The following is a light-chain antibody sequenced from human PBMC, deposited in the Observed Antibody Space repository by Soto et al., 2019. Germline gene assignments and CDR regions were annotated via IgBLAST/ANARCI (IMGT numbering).Light chain of an antibody. CDR1: QSVLYNSNNKNH. CDR2: GAS. Sequence: DFVMTQSPDSLALSLGERATINCKSSQSVLYNSNNKNHLGWFQQKPGHPPKLLIYGASFRSSGVPDRFSCSGSGTDFTLTISSLQAEYVAVYYCQQYDSIPFTFGQGTKLEI. CDR3: QQYDSIPFT. J-gene: IGKJ2*01. V-gene: IGKV4-1*01.